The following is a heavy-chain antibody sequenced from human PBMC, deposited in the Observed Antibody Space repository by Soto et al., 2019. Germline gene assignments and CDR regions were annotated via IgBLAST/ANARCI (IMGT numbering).Heavy chain of an antibody. CDR3: AREPDYSFDY. D-gene: IGHD4-4*01. V-gene: IGHV3-30-3*01. J-gene: IGHJ4*02. CDR2: ISYDGSNK. Sequence: GGSLRLSCAASGFTFSSYAMHWVRQAPGKGLEWVAVISYDGSNKYYADSVKGRFTISRDNSKKTLYLQMNSLRAEDTAVYYCAREPDYSFDYWGQGTLVTVS. CDR1: GFTFSSYA.